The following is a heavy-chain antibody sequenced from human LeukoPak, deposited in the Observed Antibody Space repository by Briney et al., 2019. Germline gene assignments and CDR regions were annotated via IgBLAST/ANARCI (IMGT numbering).Heavy chain of an antibody. D-gene: IGHD3-9*01. CDR1: GGSFSGYY. CDR3: ARETPLRYFDQRDAFDI. V-gene: IGHV4-34*01. Sequence: PSETLSLTCTVYGGSFSGYYWSWIRQPPGKGLEWIGEINHSGSTNYNPSLKSRVTISVDTSKNQFSLKLSSVTAADTAVYYCARETPLRYFDQRDAFDIWGQGTMVTVSS. CDR2: INHSGST. J-gene: IGHJ3*02.